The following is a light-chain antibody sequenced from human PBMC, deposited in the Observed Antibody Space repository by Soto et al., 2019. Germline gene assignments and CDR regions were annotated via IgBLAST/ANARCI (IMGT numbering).Light chain of an antibody. CDR1: QSIDSW. J-gene: IGKJ1*01. CDR2: KAS. V-gene: IGKV1-5*03. CDR3: QPYNSYSRT. Sequence: DIQMTQSPSTLSASVGDRVTITCRASQSIDSWLAWYQHKPGKAPKLLIFKASTLETGVPSRFSGSGSETEFTLTISSLQPDESATYYCQPYNSYSRTFGQGTKVDIK.